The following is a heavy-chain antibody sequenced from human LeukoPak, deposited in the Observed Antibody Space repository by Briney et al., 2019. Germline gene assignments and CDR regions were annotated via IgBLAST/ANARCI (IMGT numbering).Heavy chain of an antibody. J-gene: IGHJ6*02. Sequence: GGSLRLSCAASGFTFSSYWMSWVRQAPGKGLEWVANIKQDGSEKYYVDSVKGRFTISRDNAKNSLYLQMNSLRAEDTAVYYCARGTPSSSGWLYYGMDVWGQGTTVTVSS. CDR3: ARGTPSSSGWLYYGMDV. CDR1: GFTFSSYW. V-gene: IGHV3-7*01. CDR2: IKQDGSEK. D-gene: IGHD6-19*01.